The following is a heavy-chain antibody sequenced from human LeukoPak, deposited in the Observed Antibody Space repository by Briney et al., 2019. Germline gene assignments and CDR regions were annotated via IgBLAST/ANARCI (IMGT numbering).Heavy chain of an antibody. CDR2: IYYSGST. Sequence: TSETLSLTCTVSGGSISSYYWSWIRQPPGKGLEWIGYIYYSGSTNYNPSLKSRVTISVDTSKNQFSLKLSSVTAADTAVYYCARDRGPYSGYDSYYFDYWGQGTLVTVSS. J-gene: IGHJ4*02. V-gene: IGHV4-59*12. CDR3: ARDRGPYSGYDSYYFDY. CDR1: GGSISSYY. D-gene: IGHD5-12*01.